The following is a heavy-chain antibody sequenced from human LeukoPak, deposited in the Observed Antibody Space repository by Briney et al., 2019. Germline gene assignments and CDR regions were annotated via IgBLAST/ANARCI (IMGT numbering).Heavy chain of an antibody. J-gene: IGHJ4*02. CDR2: INHSGST. D-gene: IGHD3-10*01. V-gene: IGHV4-34*01. CDR3: ARDGSRLYALDY. CDR1: GGSFSGYY. Sequence: PSETLSLTCAVYGGSFSGYYWSWIRQPPGKGLEWIGEINHSGSTNYNPSLKSRVTISVDTSKNQFSLKLSSVTAADTAVYYCARDGSRLYALDYWGQGTLVTVSS.